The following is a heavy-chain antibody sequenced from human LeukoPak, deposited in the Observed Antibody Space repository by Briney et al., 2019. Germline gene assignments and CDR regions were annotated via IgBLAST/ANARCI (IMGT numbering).Heavy chain of an antibody. CDR1: GFTFSGYA. CDR2: ISSNGGST. V-gene: IGHV3-64*02. CDR3: ARVAARVSIDC. J-gene: IGHJ4*02. D-gene: IGHD2-15*01. Sequence: GGALRLSCAASGFTFSGYAMHWVREASGKGLEYVSAISSNGGSTYYADSVKGRFTISRDNSKDTLYLQMGSLRAEDMAVYYCARVAARVSIDCWGQGTLVTVSS.